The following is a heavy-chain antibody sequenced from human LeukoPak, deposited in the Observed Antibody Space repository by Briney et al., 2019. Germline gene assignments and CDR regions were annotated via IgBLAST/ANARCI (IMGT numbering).Heavy chain of an antibody. D-gene: IGHD2-2*01. CDR3: ARSYCSSTSCYAIDY. V-gene: IGHV3-21*01. CDR1: GFTFSSYS. CDR2: ISSSSSYI. J-gene: IGHJ4*02. Sequence: PGGSLRLSCAASGFTFSSYSMNWVRQAPGKGLEWVSSISSSSSYIYYADSVKGRFTIYRDNAKNSLYLQMNSLRAEDTAVYYCARSYCSSTSCYAIDYWGQGTLVTVSS.